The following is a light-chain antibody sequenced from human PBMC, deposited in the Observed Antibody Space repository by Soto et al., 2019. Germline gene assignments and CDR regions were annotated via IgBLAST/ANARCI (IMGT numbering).Light chain of an antibody. CDR3: QKYNSALWT. Sequence: DIPMTQSPSSLSASVGDRVTITCRASQDISNYLAWYQQKPGKVPKLLIYTASTLQSGVPSRFSGSGSGTDFTLTISSLQPEDVATYYCQKYNSALWTFGQGTKVEIK. V-gene: IGKV1-27*01. CDR1: QDISNY. J-gene: IGKJ1*01. CDR2: TAS.